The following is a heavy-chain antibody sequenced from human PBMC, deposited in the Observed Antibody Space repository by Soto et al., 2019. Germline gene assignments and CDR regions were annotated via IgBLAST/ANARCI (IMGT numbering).Heavy chain of an antibody. CDR1: GFSFSTST. CDR2: IGRTGIDR. CDR3: VCDDNRRY. V-gene: IGHV3-21*01. D-gene: IGHD1-1*01. Sequence: EVQLVESGGGLVKPGGYLRLSCAASGFSFSTSTMNWVRQAPGKGLEFVSSIGRTGIDRYYIDSVKGRVTISRDNAQNSLDLQRNSRRAEDTALYYCVCDDNRRYWGQGTLVTVSS. J-gene: IGHJ4*02.